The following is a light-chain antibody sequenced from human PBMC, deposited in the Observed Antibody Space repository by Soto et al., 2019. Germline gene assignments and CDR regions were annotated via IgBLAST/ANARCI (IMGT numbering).Light chain of an antibody. Sequence: EIVLTPSPGTLSFTPGARATLSCRASQSVSSSNLAWYQQKYSQAPRLIIYGASSRATGIPDRFSGTGSGTDLTITISRLEPEDCQVYYGQQYGSSPITFGQGTRLEI. V-gene: IGKV3-20*01. CDR1: QSVSSSN. CDR3: QQYGSSPIT. CDR2: GAS. J-gene: IGKJ5*01.